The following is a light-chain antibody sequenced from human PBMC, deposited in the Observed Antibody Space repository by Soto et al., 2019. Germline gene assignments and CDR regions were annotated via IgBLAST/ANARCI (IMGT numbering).Light chain of an antibody. J-gene: IGLJ3*02. Sequence: QSALTQPASVSGSPGQSITISCTGTNSDVGSHNFVSWYQQYPGKAPKLLIYEASKRPSGLSNRFSGSKSGNTASLTISGLQAEDEADYYCCSLTNGATGVFGGGPKLTVL. CDR3: CSLTNGATGV. CDR1: NSDVGSHNF. V-gene: IGLV2-23*01. CDR2: EAS.